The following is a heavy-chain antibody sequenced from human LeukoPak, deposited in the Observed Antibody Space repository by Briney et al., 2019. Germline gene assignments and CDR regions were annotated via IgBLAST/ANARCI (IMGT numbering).Heavy chain of an antibody. J-gene: IGHJ3*02. CDR2: IYTNGST. D-gene: IGHD2-15*01. V-gene: IGHV4-61*02. Sequence: SETLSLTCTVSGGSITSGSYYWTWIRQPAGRGLEWIGRIYTNGSTNYNPSLKSRVTISLDTSKNHFSLKLNSVTVADTAVYYCARGGFCIGGSCYPPSDAFDIWGQGTVVTVSS. CDR1: GGSITSGSYY. CDR3: ARGGFCIGGSCYPPSDAFDI.